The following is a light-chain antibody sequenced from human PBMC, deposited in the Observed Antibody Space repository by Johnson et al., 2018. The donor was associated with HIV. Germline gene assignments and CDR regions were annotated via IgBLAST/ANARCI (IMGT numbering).Light chain of an antibody. J-gene: IGLJ1*01. CDR1: SSDMGNYA. V-gene: IGLV1-51*02. Sequence: QAVLTQPPSVSAAPGQKVTISCSGSSSDMGNYAVSWYQQLPGTAPKLLIYENNKRPSGIPDRLSGSKSGTSATLGITGLQTGDEADYYCGTWDSSLSALYVFGTGTKVTVL. CDR2: ENN. CDR3: GTWDSSLSALYV.